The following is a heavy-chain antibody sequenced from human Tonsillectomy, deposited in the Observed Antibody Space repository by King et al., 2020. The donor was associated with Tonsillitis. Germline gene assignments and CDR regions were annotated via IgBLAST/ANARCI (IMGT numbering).Heavy chain of an antibody. J-gene: IGHJ4*02. V-gene: IGHV3-48*03. CDR3: ARDPRVGANFDY. Sequence: VQLVESGGGLVQPGGSLRLYCAASGFTFSSYEMNWVRQAPGKGLEWVSYISSSGSTIYYADSVKGRFTISRDNAKNSLYLQMNSLRAEDTAVYYWARDPRVGANFDYWGQGTLVTVSS. D-gene: IGHD1-26*01. CDR1: GFTFSSYE. CDR2: ISSSGSTI.